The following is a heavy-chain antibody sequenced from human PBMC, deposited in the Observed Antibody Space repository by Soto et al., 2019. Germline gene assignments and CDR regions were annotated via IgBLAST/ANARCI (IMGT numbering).Heavy chain of an antibody. D-gene: IGHD7-27*01. J-gene: IGHJ2*01. CDR1: GGTFSSYT. CDR3: ARAVRSGWYFDL. CDR2: IIPILGIA. Sequence: SVKVSCKASGGTFSSYTISWVRQAPGQGLEWIGRIIPILGIANYAQKFQGRVTITADKSTSTAYMELSSLRSEDTAVYYCARAVRSGWYFDLWGRGTLVTVSS. V-gene: IGHV1-69*02.